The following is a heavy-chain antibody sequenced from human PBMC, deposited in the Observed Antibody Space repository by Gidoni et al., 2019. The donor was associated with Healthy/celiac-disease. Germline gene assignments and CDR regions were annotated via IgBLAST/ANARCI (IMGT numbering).Heavy chain of an antibody. CDR2: ISYDGSNK. CDR3: AKDSHIAAAGDFDY. V-gene: IGHV3-30*18. J-gene: IGHJ4*02. CDR1: GFTFSSYG. Sequence: QVQLVESGGGVVQPGRSLRLSCAASGFTFSSYGMQWVRQAPGKGLEWVSVISYDGSNKYYADSVKGRFTISRDNSKNTLYLQMNSLRAEDTAVYYCAKDSHIAAAGDFDYWGQGTLVTVSS. D-gene: IGHD6-13*01.